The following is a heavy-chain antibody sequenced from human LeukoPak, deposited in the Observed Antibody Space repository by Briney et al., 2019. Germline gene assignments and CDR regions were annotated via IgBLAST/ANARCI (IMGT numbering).Heavy chain of an antibody. CDR3: AKGRVTIGNLIDS. CDR1: GFTFNSYA. D-gene: IGHD5-18*01. CDR2: ISGSGDRT. J-gene: IGHJ4*02. V-gene: IGHV3-23*01. Sequence: GGSLRLSCAASGFTFNSYAMSWVRQAPGKGLEWVSVISGSGDRTYYADSVKGRFTISRDNSKNTLFLQMNSLRPEDTAVYYCAKGRVTIGNLIDSWGQGTLVTVSS.